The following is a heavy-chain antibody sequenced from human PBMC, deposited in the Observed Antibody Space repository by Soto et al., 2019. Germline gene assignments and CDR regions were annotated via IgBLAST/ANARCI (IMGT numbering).Heavy chain of an antibody. D-gene: IGHD3-10*01. CDR3: ASSYGISWYGDY. V-gene: IGHV1-69*01. Sequence: QVQLVQSGAEVKKPGSSVKVSCKASGNTFNSYAVTWVRQAPGQGLEWMGGIIPIRGTANYAQKFEGRVTITADEYTSTVFMQLSSLRSEDTAVYYCASSYGISWYGDYWGRGTLITVSS. CDR2: IIPIRGTA. J-gene: IGHJ4*02. CDR1: GNTFNSYA.